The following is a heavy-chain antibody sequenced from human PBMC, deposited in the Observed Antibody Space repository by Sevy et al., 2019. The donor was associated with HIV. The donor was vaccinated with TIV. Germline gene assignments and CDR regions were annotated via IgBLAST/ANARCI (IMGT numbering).Heavy chain of an antibody. CDR2: ISAYNGNT. D-gene: IGHD6-13*01. Sequence: ASVKVSCKASGYTFTSYGISWVRQAPGQGLEWMGWISAYNGNTNYAQKLQGRVTMTTDTSTSTAYMELRSLRSDDTAVYYCARRIAAAGTWGYFDYWGQGTVVTVSS. CDR3: ARRIAAAGTWGYFDY. CDR1: GYTFTSYG. J-gene: IGHJ4*02. V-gene: IGHV1-18*01.